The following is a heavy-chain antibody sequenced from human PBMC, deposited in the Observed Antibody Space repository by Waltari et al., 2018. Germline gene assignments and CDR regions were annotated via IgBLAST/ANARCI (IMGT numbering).Heavy chain of an antibody. D-gene: IGHD1-26*01. V-gene: IGHV3-53*01. Sequence: EVQLVESGGGLIQPGGSLRLSCAASGFTVSSNYMSWVRQAPGKGLEWVSVIYSGGSTYYADSVKGRFTISRDNSKNTLYIQMNSLRAEDTAVYYCASSREYYYYGMDVWGQGTTVTVSS. J-gene: IGHJ6*02. CDR3: ASSREYYYYGMDV. CDR1: GFTVSSNY. CDR2: IYSGGST.